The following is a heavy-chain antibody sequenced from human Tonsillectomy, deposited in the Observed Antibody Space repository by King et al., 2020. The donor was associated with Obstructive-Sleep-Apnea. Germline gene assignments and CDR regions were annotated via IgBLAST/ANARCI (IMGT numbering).Heavy chain of an antibody. CDR3: AKVRGSSSRHNAFDL. D-gene: IGHD6-13*01. Sequence: VQLVESGGGLVQPGGSLRLSCAASGFNFSSFAMSWVCQAPGKGLEWVSPISASGLTTYYADSVKGRFTISRDNSGSTLYLQMNNLRVEDTAVYYCAKVRGSSSRHNAFDLWGQGTLVTVSS. V-gene: IGHV3-23*04. J-gene: IGHJ3*01. CDR2: ISASGLTT. CDR1: GFNFSSFA.